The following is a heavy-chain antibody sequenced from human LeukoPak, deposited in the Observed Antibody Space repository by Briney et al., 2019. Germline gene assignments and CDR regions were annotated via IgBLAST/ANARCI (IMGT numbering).Heavy chain of an antibody. CDR3: ARERNYDSSGYYETN. J-gene: IGHJ4*02. CDR1: GFTVSSNY. CDR2: IYSGGST. D-gene: IGHD3-22*01. V-gene: IGHV3-66*01. Sequence: PGGSLRLSCAASGFTVSSNYMSWVRQAPGKGLEWVSVIYSGGSTYYADSVKGRFTISRDNSKNTLYLQMNSLRAEDTAVYYCARERNYDSSGYYETNWGQGTLVTVSS.